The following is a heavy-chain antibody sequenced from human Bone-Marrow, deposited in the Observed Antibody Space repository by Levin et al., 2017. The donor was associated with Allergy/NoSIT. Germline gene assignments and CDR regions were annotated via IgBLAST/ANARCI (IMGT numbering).Heavy chain of an antibody. V-gene: IGHV1-8*01. D-gene: IGHD4-17*01. J-gene: IGHJ6*02. CDR1: GYTFTSYD. CDR3: ARETTATIREVWFGYYGMDV. CDR2: MNPNSGNT. Sequence: ASVKVSCKASGYTFTSYDINWVRQATGQGLEWMGWMNPNSGNTGYAQKFQGRVTMTRNTSISTAYMELSSLRSEDTAVYYCARETTATIREVWFGYYGMDVWGQGTTVTVSS.